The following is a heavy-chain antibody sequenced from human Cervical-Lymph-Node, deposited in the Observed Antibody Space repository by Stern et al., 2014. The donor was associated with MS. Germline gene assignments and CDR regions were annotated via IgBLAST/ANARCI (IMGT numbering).Heavy chain of an antibody. CDR1: GFTFEDYA. CDR3: ARKIPDYYYYAMDV. D-gene: IGHD2-2*02. V-gene: IGHV3-33*01. Sequence: VQLVESGGGVVQPGGSQRLSCTASGFTFEDYAMEWVRQVPGKGLECVAMIWYDVSQKYYGDSVRGRFSVSRDNSRNTLYLQMKSLSLEDTAVYYCARKIPDYYYYAMDVWGQGTTVTVSS. CDR2: IWYDVSQK. J-gene: IGHJ6*02.